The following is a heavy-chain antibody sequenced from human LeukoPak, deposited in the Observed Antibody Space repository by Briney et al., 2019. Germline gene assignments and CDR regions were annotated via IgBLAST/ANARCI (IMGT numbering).Heavy chain of an antibody. CDR2: ISSTSSYV. J-gene: IGHJ6*03. Sequence: GGSLRLSCAASGFTFSDYYMNWVRHAPGKGPEWVSSISSTSSYVYYADSVRGRFTISRDNAKNSLYLQMDSLRAEDTAVYYCARTDYDFWSGYPGGNYMDVWGKGTTVTVSS. CDR3: ARTDYDFWSGYPGGNYMDV. D-gene: IGHD3-3*01. V-gene: IGHV3-21*01. CDR1: GFTFSDYY.